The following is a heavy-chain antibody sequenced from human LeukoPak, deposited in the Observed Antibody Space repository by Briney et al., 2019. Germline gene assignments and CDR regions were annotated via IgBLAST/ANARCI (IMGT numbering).Heavy chain of an antibody. CDR3: ARVAYSSSWYFVGYFDY. Sequence: ASVKVSCKASGGTFSSYAISWVRQAPGQGLEWMGGIIPIFGTANYAQKFQGRVTITADKSTSTAYMELRSLRSDDTAVYYCARVAYSSSWYFVGYFDYWGQGTLVTVSS. D-gene: IGHD6-13*01. CDR2: IIPIFGTA. V-gene: IGHV1-69*06. J-gene: IGHJ4*02. CDR1: GGTFSSYA.